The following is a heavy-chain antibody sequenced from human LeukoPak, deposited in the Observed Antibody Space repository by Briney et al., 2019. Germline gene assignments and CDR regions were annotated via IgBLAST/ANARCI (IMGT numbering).Heavy chain of an antibody. CDR1: GYTFTGYY. Sequence: ASVKVSCKASGYTFTGYYMHWVRQAPGQGLEWMGRINPNSGGTNYAQKFQGRVTMTRDTSISTAYMELSRLISDDTAVYYCATLSGSYLSSDYWGQGTLVTVSS. V-gene: IGHV1-2*06. CDR3: ATLSGSYLSSDY. CDR2: INPNSGGT. J-gene: IGHJ4*02. D-gene: IGHD1-26*01.